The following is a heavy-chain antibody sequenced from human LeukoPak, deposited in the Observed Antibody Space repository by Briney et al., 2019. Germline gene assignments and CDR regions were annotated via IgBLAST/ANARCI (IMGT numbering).Heavy chain of an antibody. D-gene: IGHD6-13*01. J-gene: IGHJ6*03. CDR3: ARGWYPSGREVTHSQHYYMDV. CDR2: MNTNSGNT. Sequence: ASVKVSCKTSGYTFSSFDINWVRQATGQGLEWMGWMNTNSGNTGYAQKFQGRITMTRNISISTAYMELSSLRSEDTAVYYCARGWYPSGREVTHSQHYYMDVWGKGSTITVSS. V-gene: IGHV1-8*02. CDR1: GYTFSSFD.